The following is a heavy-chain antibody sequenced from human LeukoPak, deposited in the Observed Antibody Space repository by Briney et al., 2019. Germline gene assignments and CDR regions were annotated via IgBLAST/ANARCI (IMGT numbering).Heavy chain of an antibody. V-gene: IGHV3-33*01. J-gene: IGHJ2*01. D-gene: IGHD5-18*01. CDR1: GFDFSNIG. CDR3: ARGNVDTDFDL. CDR2: IWYDGSNK. Sequence: GGSLRLSCVASGFDFSNIGMHWVRQAPGKGLEWVAIIWYDGSNKQYADVVKGRFTISRDNAKNSLYLQMNSLRAEDTAVYYCARGNVDTDFDLWGRGTLVTVSS.